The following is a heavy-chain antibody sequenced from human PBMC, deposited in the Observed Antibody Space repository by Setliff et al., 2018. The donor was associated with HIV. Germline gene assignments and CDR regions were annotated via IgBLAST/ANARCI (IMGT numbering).Heavy chain of an antibody. V-gene: IGHV4-34*01. Sequence: NPSETLSLTCTVYGGSFSGYYWSWIRQPPGKGLEWIGEINHSGSTNYNPSLKSRVTISVDTSKNQFSLKLSSVTAADTAVYYCARKVTIFGVVIIYYYMDVWGEGTTVTVSS. D-gene: IGHD3-3*01. CDR3: ARKVTIFGVVIIYYYMDV. J-gene: IGHJ6*03. CDR2: INHSGST. CDR1: GGSFSGYY.